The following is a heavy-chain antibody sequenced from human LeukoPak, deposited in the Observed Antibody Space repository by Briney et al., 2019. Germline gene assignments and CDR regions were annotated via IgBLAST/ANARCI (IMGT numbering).Heavy chain of an antibody. CDR2: ISGSGGST. D-gene: IGHD3-10*01. CDR1: GFTFSSYA. J-gene: IGHJ2*01. CDR3: ARGSEFRPLYWYFDL. Sequence: PGGSLRLSCAASGFTFSSYAMNWVRQVPGKGLEWVSAISGSGGSTYYADSVNGRFTISRDNSKKSLYLQMNSLRAEDTAVYYCARGSEFRPLYWYFDLWGRGTLVTVSS. V-gene: IGHV3-23*01.